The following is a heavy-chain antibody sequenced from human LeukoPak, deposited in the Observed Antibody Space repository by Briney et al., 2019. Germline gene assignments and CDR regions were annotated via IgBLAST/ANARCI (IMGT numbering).Heavy chain of an antibody. V-gene: IGHV4-34*01. CDR1: GGSFSGYY. CDR3: ARAIYKSTGTYGY. Sequence: ASEPLSLTCAVYGGSFSGYYWSWIRQPPGKGLEWIGEINHTGSTNHNPSLKSRVTISVDTSENQFSLKLSSVTAADTAVYYCARAIYKSTGTYGYWGQGTLVTVSS. D-gene: IGHD1-1*01. CDR2: INHTGST. J-gene: IGHJ4*02.